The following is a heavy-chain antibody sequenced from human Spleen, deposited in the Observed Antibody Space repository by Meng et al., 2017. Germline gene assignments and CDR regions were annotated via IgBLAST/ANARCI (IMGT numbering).Heavy chain of an antibody. J-gene: IGHJ4*02. V-gene: IGHV1-3*01. CDR2: ISGGNVNT. D-gene: IGHD1-26*01. CDR1: GYTFISYA. CDR3: ARVVSGSLDY. Sequence: QVQLVRSGAEVKKPGASVNVSCKASGYTFISYAMHWVRQAPGQSLEWMGWISGGNVNTKYSQKFQGRVTITRDTSASTAYMELSSLRYEDTAVYYCARVVSGSLDYWGQGTLVTVSS.